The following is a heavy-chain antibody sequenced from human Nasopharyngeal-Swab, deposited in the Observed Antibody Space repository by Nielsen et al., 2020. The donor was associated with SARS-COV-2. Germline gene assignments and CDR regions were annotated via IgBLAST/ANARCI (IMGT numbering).Heavy chain of an antibody. CDR3: ASLGITMVRGVSGMDV. Sequence: SETLSLTCAVYGGSFSGYYWSWIRQPPGKGLEWIGEINHSGSTNYNPSLKSRVTISVDTSKNQFSLKLSSVTAADTAVYYSASLGITMVRGVSGMDVWGQGITVTVSS. J-gene: IGHJ6*02. CDR2: INHSGST. CDR1: GGSFSGYY. V-gene: IGHV4-34*01. D-gene: IGHD3-10*01.